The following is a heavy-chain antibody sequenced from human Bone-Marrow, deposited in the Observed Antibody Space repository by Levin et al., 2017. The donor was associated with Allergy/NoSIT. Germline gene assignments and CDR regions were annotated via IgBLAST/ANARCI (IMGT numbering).Heavy chain of an antibody. D-gene: IGHD1-1*01. CDR2: IRSKAYGGTT. J-gene: IGHJ4*02. V-gene: IGHV3-49*03. CDR3: TRAGGERPVDY. Sequence: GESLKISCTASGFTFGDYAMSWFRQAPGKGLEWVGFIRSKAYGGTTEYAASVKGRFTISRDDSKSIAYLQMNSLKTEDTAVYYCTRAGGERPVDYWGQGTLVTVSS. CDR1: GFTFGDYA.